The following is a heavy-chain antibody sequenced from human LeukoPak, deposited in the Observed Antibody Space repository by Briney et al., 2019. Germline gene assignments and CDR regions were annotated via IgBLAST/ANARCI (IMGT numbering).Heavy chain of an antibody. CDR2: IYIRGTTDDNPT. CDR3: ARGYSYGKNWFDP. V-gene: IGHV4-4*07. CDR1: GDSISKYY. Sequence: PSETLSLTCTVSGDSISKYYWSWLRQPAGKGLEWIGRIYIRGTTDDNPTDYNPPLKSRVTMSVDTSKNQFSLNLTSATAADTAVYYCARGYSYGKNWFDPWGKGTLVTVSS. J-gene: IGHJ5*02. D-gene: IGHD5-18*01.